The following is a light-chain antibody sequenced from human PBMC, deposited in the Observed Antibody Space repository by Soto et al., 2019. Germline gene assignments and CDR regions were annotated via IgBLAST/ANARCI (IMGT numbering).Light chain of an antibody. CDR1: ESISSC. J-gene: IGKJ1*01. Sequence: DIQMTQSPSTLSASLGDRVTITCRASESISSCLAWYQQKPGKAPKLLIYKASNLESGVPSRFSGSGSGTEFNLTISSLQTDDFANYYCQQYNSFYPWTFGQGTKVDIK. CDR2: KAS. V-gene: IGKV1-5*03. CDR3: QQYNSFYPWT.